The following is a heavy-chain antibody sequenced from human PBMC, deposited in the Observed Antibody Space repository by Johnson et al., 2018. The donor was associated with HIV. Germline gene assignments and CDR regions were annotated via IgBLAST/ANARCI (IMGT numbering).Heavy chain of an antibody. CDR1: GFTFSSYA. J-gene: IGHJ3*02. Sequence: MLLVESGGGLVQPGRSLRLSCAASGFTFSSYAMSWVRQAPGKGLEWVSAISGSGGSTYYADSVKGRFTISRDNSKNTLYLQMNSLRAEDTAVYYCAKDPGRQWLVMCAFDIWGQGTMVTVSS. CDR3: AKDPGRQWLVMCAFDI. CDR2: ISGSGGST. V-gene: IGHV3-23*04. D-gene: IGHD6-19*01.